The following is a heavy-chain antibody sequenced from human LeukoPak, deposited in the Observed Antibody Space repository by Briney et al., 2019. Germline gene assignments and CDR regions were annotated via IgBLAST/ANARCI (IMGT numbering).Heavy chain of an antibody. Sequence: SETLSLTCTVSGGSINTYYWSWIRQPAGKGLEWIGRVYFKGNTNSNPSLKSRVTISVDTSKNQFSLKLSSVTAADTAVYYCARHQGGIAAAGFDYWGQGTLVTVSS. V-gene: IGHV4-4*07. D-gene: IGHD6-13*01. CDR1: GGSINTYY. CDR2: VYFKGNT. CDR3: ARHQGGIAAAGFDY. J-gene: IGHJ4*02.